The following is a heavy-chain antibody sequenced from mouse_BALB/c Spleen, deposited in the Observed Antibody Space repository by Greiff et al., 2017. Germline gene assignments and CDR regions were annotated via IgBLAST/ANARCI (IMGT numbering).Heavy chain of an antibody. J-gene: IGHJ3*01. CDR2: ISDGGSYT. Sequence: EVQRVQSGGGLVKPGGSLKISCAASGYTFSDYYMYWVRQTPEKRLEWVATISDGGSYTYYPDSVTGRFTISRDNSKNNLYLQLSSLKSEDTAMYYCSRALYGKIPFAYWGQGTLVTVAA. D-gene: IGHD2-10*02. CDR1: GYTFSDYY. CDR3: SRALYGKIPFAY. V-gene: IGHV5-4*02.